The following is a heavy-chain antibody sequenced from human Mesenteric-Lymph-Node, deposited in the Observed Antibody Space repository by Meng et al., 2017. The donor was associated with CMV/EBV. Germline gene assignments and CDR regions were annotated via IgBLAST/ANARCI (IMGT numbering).Heavy chain of an antibody. Sequence: GESLKISCAASGFTFSSYSMNWVRQAPGKGLEWVANIKQDGSEKYYVDSVKGRFTLSRDNAKNSLYLQMNSLRAEDTAVYYCAREYSSSSGRSFDYWGQGTLVTVSS. V-gene: IGHV3-7*01. D-gene: IGHD6-6*01. CDR2: IKQDGSEK. CDR3: AREYSSSSGRSFDY. CDR1: GFTFSSYS. J-gene: IGHJ4*02.